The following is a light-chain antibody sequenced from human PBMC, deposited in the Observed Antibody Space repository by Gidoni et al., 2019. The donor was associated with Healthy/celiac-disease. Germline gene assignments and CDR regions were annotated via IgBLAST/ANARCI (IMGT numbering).Light chain of an antibody. CDR2: AAS. CDR3: QQSYSTPSST. V-gene: IGKV1-39*01. Sequence: DIQMTQSPSSLSASVGDRVTITCRASQSISSYLNWYQHKPGKAPKLLIYAASSLQSGVPSRFSGSGSGTDFTLTISSLQPEDFATYYCQQSYSTPSSTFGQGTRLEIK. J-gene: IGKJ5*01. CDR1: QSISSY.